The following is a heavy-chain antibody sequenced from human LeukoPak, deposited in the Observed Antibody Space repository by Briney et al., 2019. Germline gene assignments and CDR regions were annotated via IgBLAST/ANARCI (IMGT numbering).Heavy chain of an antibody. CDR3: AGSYYNVFDY. CDR1: GFTFSSYW. J-gene: IGHJ4*02. V-gene: IGHV3-7*04. D-gene: IGHD3-10*01. CDR2: IKEDGSEG. Sequence: AGGSLRLSCAASGFTFSSYWMTWVRQAPGKGLEWVATIKEDGSEGYYVDSVKGRFTISRDNSKNTLYLQMNSLRAEDTAVYYCAGSYYNVFDYWGQGTLVTVSS.